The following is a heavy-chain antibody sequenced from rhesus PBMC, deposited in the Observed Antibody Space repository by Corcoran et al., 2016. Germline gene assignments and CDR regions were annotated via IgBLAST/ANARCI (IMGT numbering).Heavy chain of an antibody. J-gene: IGHJ5-2*02. CDR1: GGYISRSNW. CDR2: NDSNSGRN. Sequence: QVQLQESGPGLVKPSATLSLTCAVSGGYISRSNWWSWIRQPPGEGLEWIGGNDSNSGRNNYNPSPQSRVTISKDTAKNQCALKLRLVTAADTAGYYCARYSSLPYNSLDVWGRGVLVTVSS. D-gene: IGHD6-13*01. CDR3: ARYSSLPYNSLDV. V-gene: IGHV4-65*02.